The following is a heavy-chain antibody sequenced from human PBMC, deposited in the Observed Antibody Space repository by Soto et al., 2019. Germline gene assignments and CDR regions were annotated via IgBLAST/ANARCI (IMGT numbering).Heavy chain of an antibody. Sequence: SETLSLTCTVSGGSISSYDWSWIRQPPEKGLEWIGYISYSGSTNYNPSLKSRVTISADTSKNQFSLKLSSVTAADTAMYYCARVRVAVAGLDYWGQGILVTVSS. CDR2: ISYSGST. CDR1: GGSISSYD. D-gene: IGHD6-19*01. CDR3: ARVRVAVAGLDY. J-gene: IGHJ4*02. V-gene: IGHV4-59*01.